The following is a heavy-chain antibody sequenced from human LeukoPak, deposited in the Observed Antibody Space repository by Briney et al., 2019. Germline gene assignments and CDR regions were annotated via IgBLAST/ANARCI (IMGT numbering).Heavy chain of an antibody. CDR2: MYYTGTT. CDR1: GDSMNSHY. V-gene: IGHV4-59*11. D-gene: IGHD4-17*01. Sequence: PSETLSPTCTVSGDSMNSHYWSWIRQPPGKGLEWIGYMYYTGTTNYNPSLKSRVTISIDASKNQFSLKLSSVTAADTAVYYCSRGGSVTYVGGDYWGQGTLVTVSS. CDR3: SRGGSVTYVGGDY. J-gene: IGHJ4*02.